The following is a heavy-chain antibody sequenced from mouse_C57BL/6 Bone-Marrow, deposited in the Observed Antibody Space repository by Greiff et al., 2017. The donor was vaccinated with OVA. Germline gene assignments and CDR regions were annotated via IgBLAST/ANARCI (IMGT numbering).Heavy chain of an antibody. CDR2: SRNKANDYTT. V-gene: IGHV7-1*01. Sequence: EVMLVDSGGGLVQSGRSLRLSCATSGFTFSDFYMEWVRQAPGKGLEWIAASRNKANDYTTEYSASVKGRFIVSRDTSQSILYLQMNALRAEDTAIYYCAREDGYYYAMDYWGQGTSVTVSS. D-gene: IGHD2-3*01. CDR1: GFTFSDFY. J-gene: IGHJ4*01. CDR3: AREDGYYYAMDY.